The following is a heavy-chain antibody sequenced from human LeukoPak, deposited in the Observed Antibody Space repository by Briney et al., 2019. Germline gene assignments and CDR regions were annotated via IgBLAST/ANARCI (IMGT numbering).Heavy chain of an antibody. CDR2: INPSGGST. CDR3: ARTDSSSWYYY. V-gene: IGHV1-46*01. Sequence: GASVKVSCKASGYTFTSYYMHWVRQAPGQGLEWMGIINPSGGSTSYAQKFQGRVTMTRDTSISTAYMELSRLRSDDTAVYYCARTDSSSWYYYWGQGTLVTVSS. D-gene: IGHD6-13*01. CDR1: GYTFTSYY. J-gene: IGHJ4*02.